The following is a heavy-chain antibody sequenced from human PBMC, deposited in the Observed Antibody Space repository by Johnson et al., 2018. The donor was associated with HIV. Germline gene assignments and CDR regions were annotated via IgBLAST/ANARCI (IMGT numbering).Heavy chain of an antibody. Sequence: VQLVESGGGVVQPGGSLRLSCAASGFTFSSYAMHWVRQAPGKGLVWVSRINSDGSSTSYADSVKGRFTTSRDNSKNTVYLKMNSLRAEDTAVYYCAISAEDYYDSSAVPMDAFDIWGQGTMVTVSS. CDR3: AISAEDYYDSSAVPMDAFDI. CDR1: GFTFSSYA. V-gene: IGHV3-74*02. D-gene: IGHD3-22*01. CDR2: INSDGSST. J-gene: IGHJ3*02.